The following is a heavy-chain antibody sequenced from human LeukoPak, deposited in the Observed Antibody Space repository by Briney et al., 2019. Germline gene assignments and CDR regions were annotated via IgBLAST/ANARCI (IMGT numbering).Heavy chain of an antibody. J-gene: IGHJ5*02. V-gene: IGHV1-2*02. CDR3: ARGDIVVLPAGIPHNWFDP. CDR1: GYSFTGYY. Sequence: ASVKVSCKASGYSFTGYYIHWVRQAPGQGLEWMGWINPNSGGTNYAQKFQGRVTMTRDTSNSTAYMELSRLRSDDTAVYYCARGDIVVLPAGIPHNWFDPWGQGTLVTVSS. D-gene: IGHD2-2*02. CDR2: INPNSGGT.